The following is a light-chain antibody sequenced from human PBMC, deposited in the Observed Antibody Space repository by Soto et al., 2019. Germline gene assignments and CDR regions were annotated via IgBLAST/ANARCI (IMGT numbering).Light chain of an antibody. Sequence: EIVITKGPDTLSPSPGERAMISGSPSQNLSRYFLAWYQHKPGQAPRLLIYDASNRATGIPARFSGSGSGTDFTLTISSLEPEDFAVYYCQQRSNWPPTFGQGTRLEI. CDR2: DAS. CDR1: QNLSRY. CDR3: QQRSNWPPT. J-gene: IGKJ5*01. V-gene: IGKV3-11*01.